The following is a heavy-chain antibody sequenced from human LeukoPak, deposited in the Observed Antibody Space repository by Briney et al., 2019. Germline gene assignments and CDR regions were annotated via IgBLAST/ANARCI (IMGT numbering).Heavy chain of an antibody. J-gene: IGHJ4*02. CDR1: GYTFTGYY. V-gene: IGHV1-2*04. D-gene: IGHD6-13*01. CDR2: INHNSGGT. Sequence: ASVKVSCKASGYTFTGYYMHWVRQAPGQGLEWMGWINHNSGGTNYAQKFQGWVTMTRDTSISTAYMELSRLRSDDTAVYYCASEAAAGYFDYWGQGTLVTVSS. CDR3: ASEAAAGYFDY.